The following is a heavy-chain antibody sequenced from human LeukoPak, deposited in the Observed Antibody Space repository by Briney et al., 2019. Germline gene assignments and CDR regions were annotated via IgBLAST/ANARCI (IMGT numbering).Heavy chain of an antibody. D-gene: IGHD4-17*01. CDR2: IYYSGST. J-gene: IGHJ5*02. Sequence: SETLSLTCTVSGGSISSSSYYWGWIRQPPGKGLEWIGSIYYSGSTYYNPSLKSRVTISVDTSKNQFSLKLSSVTAADTAVYYCARPPVTTISWFDPWGQGTLVPVSS. CDR3: ARPPVTTISWFDP. V-gene: IGHV4-39*01. CDR1: GGSISSSSYY.